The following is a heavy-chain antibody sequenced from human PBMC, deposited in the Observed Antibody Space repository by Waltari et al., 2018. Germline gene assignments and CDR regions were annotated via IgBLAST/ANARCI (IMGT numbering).Heavy chain of an antibody. D-gene: IGHD4-17*01. J-gene: IGHJ2*01. CDR2: IYTSGST. CDR3: ARVLTTVVTRSDWYFDL. Sequence: QVQLQESGPGLVKPSQTLSLTCTVSGGSISSGSYYWSWIRQPAGKGLEWIGRIYTSGSTNYNPTLKSRVTISVDTSKNQFSLKLSSVTAADTAVYYCARVLTTVVTRSDWYFDLWGRGTLVTVSS. CDR1: GGSISSGSYY. V-gene: IGHV4-61*02.